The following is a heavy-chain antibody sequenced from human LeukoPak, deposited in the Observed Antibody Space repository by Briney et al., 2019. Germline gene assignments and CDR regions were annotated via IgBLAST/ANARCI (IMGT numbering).Heavy chain of an antibody. D-gene: IGHD6-6*01. Sequence: GASVKVSCKASGYTFTGYYMHWVRQAPEQGLEWMGWINPNSGGTNYAQKFQGRVTMTRDTSISTAYMELSRLRSDDTAVYYCARDRSPYSSSSDAFDIWGQGTMVTVSS. CDR2: INPNSGGT. CDR1: GYTFTGYY. J-gene: IGHJ3*02. V-gene: IGHV1-2*02. CDR3: ARDRSPYSSSSDAFDI.